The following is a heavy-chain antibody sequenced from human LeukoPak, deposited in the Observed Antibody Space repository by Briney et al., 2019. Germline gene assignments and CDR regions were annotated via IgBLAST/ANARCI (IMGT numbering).Heavy chain of an antibody. D-gene: IGHD6-13*01. Sequence: SETLSLTCTVSGGSISSYYWSWIRQPPGKGLEWIGYIYYSGSTNCNPSLKSRVTISVDTSKNQFSLKLSSVTAADTAVYYCARGSAAGTASWFDPWGQGTLVTVSS. CDR2: IYYSGST. J-gene: IGHJ5*02. CDR1: GGSISSYY. CDR3: ARGSAAGTASWFDP. V-gene: IGHV4-59*01.